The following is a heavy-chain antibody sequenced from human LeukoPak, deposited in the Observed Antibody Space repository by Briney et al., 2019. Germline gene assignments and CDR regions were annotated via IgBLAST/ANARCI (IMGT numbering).Heavy chain of an antibody. D-gene: IGHD3-10*01. V-gene: IGHV4-30-2*01. CDR2: IYHSGST. CDR3: ARGRKDYYGSGSYYSDY. J-gene: IGHJ4*02. Sequence: PSQTLSLTCAVSGGSISSGGYSWSWIRQPPGKGLEWIGYIYHSGSTYYNPSLKSRVTISVDRSKNQFSLKLSSVTAADTAVYYCARGRKDYYGSGSYYSDYWGQGTLVTVSS. CDR1: GGSISSGGYS.